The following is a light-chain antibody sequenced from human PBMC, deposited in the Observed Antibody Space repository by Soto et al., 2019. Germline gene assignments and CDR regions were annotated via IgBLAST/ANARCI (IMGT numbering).Light chain of an antibody. CDR1: SSNIGAGYD. CDR2: GNS. J-gene: IGLJ1*01. CDR3: QSYDSSLTLYV. Sequence: QSVLTQPPSVSGAPGQRVTISCTGNSSNIGAGYDVHWYQQLPGTAPKLLIYGNSNRPSGVPDRFSGSKSGTSASLAITGLQAEDEADYYCQSYDSSLTLYVFGTGTKLTVL. V-gene: IGLV1-40*01.